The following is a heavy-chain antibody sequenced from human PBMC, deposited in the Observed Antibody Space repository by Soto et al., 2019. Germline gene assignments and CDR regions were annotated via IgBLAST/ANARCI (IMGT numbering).Heavy chain of an antibody. CDR3: AKDGRGGTWDY. J-gene: IGHJ4*02. CDR1: GFTFSSNA. D-gene: IGHD2-15*01. Sequence: PGGSLRLSCAASGFTFSSNAMSWVRQGPGKGLEWVSAIGGSGTSTYYADSVRGRFTISRDNSKSTLYLQMNSLRAEDTAVYYCAKDGRGGTWDYWGQGTPVTVSS. V-gene: IGHV3-23*01. CDR2: IGGSGTST.